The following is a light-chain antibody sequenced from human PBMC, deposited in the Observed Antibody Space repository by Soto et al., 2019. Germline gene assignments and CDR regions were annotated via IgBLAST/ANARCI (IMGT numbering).Light chain of an antibody. Sequence: EIVLTQSPGTLSLSPGERATLSCRASQSVSSSYLAWYQQKPGQAPRLLIYVASSRATGIPDRFSGSGSGTDFTLTISRREPEDFAVDYCHQYGSSPYTFGQGNKLEIK. CDR2: VAS. CDR1: QSVSSSY. V-gene: IGKV3-20*01. J-gene: IGKJ2*01. CDR3: HQYGSSPYT.